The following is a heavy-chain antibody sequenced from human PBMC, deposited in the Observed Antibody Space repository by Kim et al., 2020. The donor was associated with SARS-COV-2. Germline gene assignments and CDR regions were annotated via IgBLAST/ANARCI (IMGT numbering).Heavy chain of an antibody. Sequence: LSLTCAASEFTFSSYAMSWVRQAPGKGLQWVSGISGSGGSTYYADSVKGRFTVSRDNSKNTLFLQMNSLGAEDTAVYYCAKGRHDILTDHDYWGQGTLVTVSS. J-gene: IGHJ4*02. CDR3: AKGRHDILTDHDY. V-gene: IGHV3-23*01. D-gene: IGHD3-9*01. CDR2: ISGSGGST. CDR1: EFTFSSYA.